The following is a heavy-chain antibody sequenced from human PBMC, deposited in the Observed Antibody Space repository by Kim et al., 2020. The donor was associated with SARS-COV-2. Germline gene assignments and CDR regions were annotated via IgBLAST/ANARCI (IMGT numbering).Heavy chain of an antibody. J-gene: IGHJ2*01. CDR1: GFTFDNHA. CDR3: AKEAVRYFDL. Sequence: GGSLRLSCVASGFTFDNHAMHWVRQVPGKGLEWVSGINWNSVSTDYADSVRGRFTISRDNVKNSLYLQMNSLSADDTAIYYCAKEAVRYFDLWGRGTLV. CDR2: INWNSVST. V-gene: IGHV3-9*01.